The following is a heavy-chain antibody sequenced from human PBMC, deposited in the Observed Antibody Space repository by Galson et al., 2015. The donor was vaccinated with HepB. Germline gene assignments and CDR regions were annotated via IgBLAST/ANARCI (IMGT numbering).Heavy chain of an antibody. CDR2: LSSFTTYI. Sequence: LRLSCAASGFSLPNYRMNWVRQAPARGLAWVSSLSSFTTYIYYPDSVKGRFTISGDNAKNLLNLQMNSLSAEDTAVYDCSRFSETSLGYLLLHFSMDVWGQRTTVTVSS. CDR1: GFSLPNYR. CDR3: SRFSETSLGYLLLHFSMDV. D-gene: IGHD3/OR15-3a*01. V-gene: IGHV3-21*01. J-gene: IGHJ6*02.